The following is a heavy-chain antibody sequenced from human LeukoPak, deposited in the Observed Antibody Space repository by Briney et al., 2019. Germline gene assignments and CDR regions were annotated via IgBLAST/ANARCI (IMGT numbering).Heavy chain of an antibody. D-gene: IGHD1-1*01. Sequence: GASVKVSCKASGYTFTGYYMHWVRQAPGQGLEWMGRINPNSGGTNYAQKFQGRVTMTRDTSISTAYMELSRLRSDDTAVYYCARPRYNWTDARNGFDPWGQGTLVTVSS. CDR3: ARPRYNWTDARNGFDP. J-gene: IGHJ5*02. CDR1: GYTFTGYY. CDR2: INPNSGGT. V-gene: IGHV1-2*06.